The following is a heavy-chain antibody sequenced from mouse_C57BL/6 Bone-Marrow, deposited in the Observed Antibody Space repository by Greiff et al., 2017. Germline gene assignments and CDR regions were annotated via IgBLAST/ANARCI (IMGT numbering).Heavy chain of an antibody. J-gene: IGHJ3*01. CDR2: INPYTGGT. D-gene: IGHD3-2*02. CDR1: GYTFTDYY. CDR3: ARQLRLRFAY. V-gene: IGHV1-19*01. Sequence: EVQLQQSGPVLVKPGASVKMSCKASGYTFTDYYMNWVKQSHGKSLEWIGVINPYTGGTSYNQKFKGKATLTVDKSSSTAYMELNSLTSEDSAVYYCARQLRLRFAYWGQGTLVTVSA.